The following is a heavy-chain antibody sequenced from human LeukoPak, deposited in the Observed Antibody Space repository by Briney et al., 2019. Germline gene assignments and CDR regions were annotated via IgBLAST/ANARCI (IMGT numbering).Heavy chain of an antibody. CDR3: ARALYGSGSYYDY. D-gene: IGHD3-10*01. V-gene: IGHV1-2*02. CDR2: INPNSGGT. CDR1: GYTFTGYY. J-gene: IGHJ4*02. Sequence: ASVKVSCKASGYTFTGYYMHWVRQAPGQGLEWMGWINPNSGGTNYAQKFQGRVTMTRDTSISTAYMELSRLRSDDTAVYYCARALYGSGSYYDYWGQGTLVTVSS.